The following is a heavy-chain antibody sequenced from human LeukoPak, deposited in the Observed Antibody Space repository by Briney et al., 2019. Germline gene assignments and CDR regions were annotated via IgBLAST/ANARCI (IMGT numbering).Heavy chain of an antibody. V-gene: IGHV1-46*01. J-gene: IGHJ5*02. D-gene: IGHD2-15*01. CDR1: GYTFTSYY. CDR3: ARDGRYCSGGSCYWPRRVNWFDP. CDR2: INPSGGST. Sequence: ASVKVSCKASGYTFTSYYMHWVRQAPGQGLEWMGIINPSGGSTSYAQKFQGRVTMTRDTSTSTVYMELSSLRSEDTAVYYCARDGRYCSGGSCYWPRRVNWFDPWGQGTLVTVSS.